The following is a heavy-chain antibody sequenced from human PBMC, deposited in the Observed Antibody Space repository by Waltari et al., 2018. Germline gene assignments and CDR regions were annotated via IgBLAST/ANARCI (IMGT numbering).Heavy chain of an antibody. CDR3: AREKATVVTPGKNAFDI. CDR1: GGTFSSYA. D-gene: IGHD4-17*01. J-gene: IGHJ3*02. V-gene: IGHV1-69*05. Sequence: QVQLVQSGAEVKKPGSSVKVSCKASGGTFSSYAISWVRPAPGQGLEWMGGIIPIFGTANYAKKFQGRVTITTDESTSTAYMELSSLRSEDTAVYYCAREKATVVTPGKNAFDIWGQGTMVTVSS. CDR2: IIPIFGTA.